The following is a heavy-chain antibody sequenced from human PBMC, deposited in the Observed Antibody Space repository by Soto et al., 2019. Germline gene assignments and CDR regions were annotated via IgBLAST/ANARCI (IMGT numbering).Heavy chain of an antibody. CDR1: GGTFSSYA. J-gene: IGHJ3*02. V-gene: IGHV1-69*01. D-gene: IGHD3-22*01. CDR3: ARSRVTYYYDRSAFDI. CDR2: IIPIFGTA. Sequence: QVQLVQSGAEVKKPGSSVKVSCKASGGTFSSYAISWVRQAPGQGLEWMGGIIPIFGTANYAQKFQGRVTITADESTSTAYMELSSLRSVDTAVYYCARSRVTYYYDRSAFDIWCQGTMVTVSS.